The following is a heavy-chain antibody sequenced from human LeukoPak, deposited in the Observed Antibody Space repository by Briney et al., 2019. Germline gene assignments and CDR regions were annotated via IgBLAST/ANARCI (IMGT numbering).Heavy chain of an antibody. V-gene: IGHV4-59*01. CDR2: IYNSGST. D-gene: IGHD1-14*01. Sequence: PSETLSLTCTVSGGSISIYYWSWVRQPPGKGLEWIGYIYNSGSTYYNPSLKSRVTISVDTSRNQFSLRLTSVTAADAAVYYCARDRPDRSVDYWGQGTLVTVSS. CDR1: GGSISIYY. J-gene: IGHJ4*02. CDR3: ARDRPDRSVDY.